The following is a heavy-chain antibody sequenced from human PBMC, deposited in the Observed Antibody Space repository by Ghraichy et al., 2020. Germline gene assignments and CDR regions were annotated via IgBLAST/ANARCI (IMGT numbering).Heavy chain of an antibody. CDR1: GFTFSSYA. V-gene: IGHV3-30-3*01. Sequence: GGSLRLSCAASGFTFSSYAIHWVRQAPGKGLEWVAVISYDGSNKYYADSVKGRFTISRDNSKNTLYLQMNSLRAEDTAVYYCARDRDSSGYYYGAWFDPWGQGTLVTVSS. CDR2: ISYDGSNK. J-gene: IGHJ5*02. CDR3: ARDRDSSGYYYGAWFDP. D-gene: IGHD3-22*01.